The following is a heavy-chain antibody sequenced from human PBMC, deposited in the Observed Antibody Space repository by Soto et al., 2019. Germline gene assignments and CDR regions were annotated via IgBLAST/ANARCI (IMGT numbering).Heavy chain of an antibody. D-gene: IGHD3-16*01. J-gene: IGHJ4*02. CDR1: GCTLSSHG. Sequence: QVQLVESGGGVVQPGRSLRVSCAASGCTLSSHGMHWVRQAPGKGLEWVAVIWYDGSNKYYGESVKGRFIISRDNTKNTVDRQMNSLRAEDTAIYYCARWGPDKVLDYWGQGTLVTVSS. CDR2: IWYDGSNK. V-gene: IGHV3-33*01. CDR3: ARWGPDKVLDY.